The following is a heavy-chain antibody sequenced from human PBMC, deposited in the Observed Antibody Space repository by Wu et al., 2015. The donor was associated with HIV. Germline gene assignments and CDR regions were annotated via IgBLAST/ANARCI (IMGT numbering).Heavy chain of an antibody. V-gene: IGHV1-69*14. Sequence: QVQLVQSGAEVKKPGSSMKVSCKASGGTFNTYGISWVRQAPGQGLEWMGRIVPLFDAPNYSQKFHDRLTITADRSTTTAYMELSNLKSEDTAVYFCTRSTFAGGSDTWYSFDKWGQGTLVSVSS. J-gene: IGHJ4*02. CDR3: TRSTFAGGSDTWYSFDK. D-gene: IGHD2-15*01. CDR2: IVPLFDAP. CDR1: GGTFNTYG.